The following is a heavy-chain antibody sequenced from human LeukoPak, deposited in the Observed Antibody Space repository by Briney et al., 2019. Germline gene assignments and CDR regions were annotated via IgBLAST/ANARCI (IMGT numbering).Heavy chain of an antibody. CDR1: GGSISSSSYY. V-gene: IGHV4-39*07. J-gene: IGHJ4*02. Sequence: SETLSLTCTVSGGSISSSSYYWGWIRQPPGKGLEWIGEINHSGSTNYNPSLKSRVTISVDTSKNQFSLKLSSVTAADTAVYYCASMAARPSEDDYWGQGTLVTVSS. D-gene: IGHD6-6*01. CDR2: INHSGST. CDR3: ASMAARPSEDDY.